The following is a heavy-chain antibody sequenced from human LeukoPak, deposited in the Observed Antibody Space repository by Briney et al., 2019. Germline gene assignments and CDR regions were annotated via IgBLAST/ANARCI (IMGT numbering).Heavy chain of an antibody. D-gene: IGHD3-16*01. CDR1: GFSFSIYG. CDR2: IWYDGSNK. J-gene: IGHJ3*02. Sequence: GRSLRLSCAASGFSFSIYGMHWVRQAPGKGLEWVAVIWYDGSNKNYADSVKGRFTISRDNSKNTLYLQMNSLRAEDTAVYYCARESDLGGAFDIWGQGIMVTVSS. V-gene: IGHV3-33*01. CDR3: ARESDLGGAFDI.